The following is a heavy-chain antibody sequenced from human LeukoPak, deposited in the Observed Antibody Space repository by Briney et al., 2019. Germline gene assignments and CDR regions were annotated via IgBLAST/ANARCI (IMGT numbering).Heavy chain of an antibody. J-gene: IGHJ4*02. D-gene: IGHD3-22*01. Sequence: TLSLTCAVYGGSFSGYYWSWIRQPPGKALEWLARIDWDDDKFYSTSLKTRLTISKDTSKNQVVLTMTNMDPVDTATYYCARMSRYYDSSGYFNYFDYWGQGTLVTVSS. CDR1: GGSFSGYY. CDR3: ARMSRYYDSSGYFNYFDY. V-gene: IGHV2-70*16. CDR2: IDWDDDK.